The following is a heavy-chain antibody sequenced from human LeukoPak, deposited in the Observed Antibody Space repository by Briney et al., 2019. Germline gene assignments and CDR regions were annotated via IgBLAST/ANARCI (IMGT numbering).Heavy chain of an antibody. V-gene: IGHV1-2*02. J-gene: IGHJ6*02. CDR2: INSISGGT. CDR3: ASNPYVTFYSMDV. CDR1: GYTFTGYY. Sequence: ASVKVSCKASGYTFTGYYMHWVRQAPGQGLEWMGWINSISGGTLYAQKFQGRVTMTSDTSISTAYMELSRLRSDDTAVYYCASNPYVTFYSMDVWGRGTTVTVS. D-gene: IGHD3-10*02.